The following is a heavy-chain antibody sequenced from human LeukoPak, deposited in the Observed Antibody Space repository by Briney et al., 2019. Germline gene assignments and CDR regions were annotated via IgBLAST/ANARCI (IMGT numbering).Heavy chain of an antibody. J-gene: IGHJ6*02. V-gene: IGHV3-11*01. CDR1: GFTYSDYY. CDR2: ISSSGSTI. CDR3: ARSGAIYYYYGMDV. D-gene: IGHD2-21*01. Sequence: PGGSLRLSCAASGFTYSDYYMSWIRQAPGKGLEWVSYISSSGSTIYYADSVKGRFTISRDNAKNSLYLQMNSLRAEDTAVYYCARSGAIYYYYGMDVWGQGTTVTVSS.